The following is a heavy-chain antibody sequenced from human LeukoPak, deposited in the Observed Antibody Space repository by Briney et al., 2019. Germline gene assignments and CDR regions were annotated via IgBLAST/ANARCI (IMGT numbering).Heavy chain of an antibody. CDR2: IRYDGSNK. CDR1: GFTFSSYG. J-gene: IGHJ4*02. D-gene: IGHD2-2*01. V-gene: IGHV3-30*02. Sequence: HPGGSLRLSCAASGFTFSSYGMHWVRQAPGKGLEWVAFIRYDGSNKYYADSVKGRFTISRDNSKNTLYLQMNSLRAEDTAVYYCAKGPVVVPAAIDKNFDYWGQGTLVTVSS. CDR3: AKGPVVVPAAIDKNFDY.